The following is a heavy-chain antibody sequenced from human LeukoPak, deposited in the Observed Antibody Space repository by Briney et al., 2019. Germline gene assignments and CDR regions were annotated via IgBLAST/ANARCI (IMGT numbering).Heavy chain of an antibody. D-gene: IGHD6-13*01. CDR1: GGSIFSSNSY. V-gene: IGHV4-39*01. J-gene: IGHJ4*02. Sequence: SETLSLTCTVSGGSIFSSNSYWGWIRQPPGKGLEWIGSIYYSGNTYYNASLKSRVTISVDTSKNQFSLKLNSVTAADTAVYYCAKVSSSSWDQVEYYLDHWGQGTLVTVSS. CDR2: IYYSGNT. CDR3: AKVSSSSWDQVEYYLDH.